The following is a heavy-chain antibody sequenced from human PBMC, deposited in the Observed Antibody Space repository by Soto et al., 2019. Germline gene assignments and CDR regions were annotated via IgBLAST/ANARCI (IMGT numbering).Heavy chain of an antibody. CDR2: IWYDGSNK. Sequence: QVQLVESGGGVVQPGRSLRLSCAASGFSFSSYGMHWVRQAPGKRLEWVAVIWYDGSNKYYADSVKGRFTISRDNSKNTLYLQMNSLRAEDTAVYFCARDPSYDCNYSDYWGQGTLVIVSS. V-gene: IGHV3-33*01. CDR3: ARDPSYDCNYSDY. D-gene: IGHD5-12*01. CDR1: GFSFSSYG. J-gene: IGHJ4*02.